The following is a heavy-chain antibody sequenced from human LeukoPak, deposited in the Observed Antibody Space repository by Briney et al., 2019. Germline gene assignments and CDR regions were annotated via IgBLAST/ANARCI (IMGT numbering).Heavy chain of an antibody. CDR1: GFSFRSYA. Sequence: PGRSLRLSCAASGFSFRSYAMHWVRQAPGKGLEWVAVISYDGSDKYYADSVKGRFTISRDSSKNNLYLQLSSLRAEDTAVYYCTRSMIVVTKDDAFDIWGQGTLVTVSS. CDR3: TRSMIVVTKDDAFDI. D-gene: IGHD3-22*01. V-gene: IGHV3-30-3*01. J-gene: IGHJ3*02. CDR2: ISYDGSDK.